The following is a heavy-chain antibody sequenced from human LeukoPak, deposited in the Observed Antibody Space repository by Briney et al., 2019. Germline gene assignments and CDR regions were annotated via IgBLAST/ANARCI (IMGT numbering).Heavy chain of an antibody. CDR3: ARIMTHRYSGNTRDY. J-gene: IGHJ4*02. CDR2: INHSGST. V-gene: IGHV4-34*01. D-gene: IGHD1-26*01. CDR1: GGSITNYH. Sequence: SETLSLTCTVSGGSITNYHWSWIRQPPGKGLEWIGEINHSGSTNYNPSLKSRVTISVDTSKNQFSLKLSSVTAADTAVYYCARIMTHRYSGNTRDYWGQGTLVTVSS.